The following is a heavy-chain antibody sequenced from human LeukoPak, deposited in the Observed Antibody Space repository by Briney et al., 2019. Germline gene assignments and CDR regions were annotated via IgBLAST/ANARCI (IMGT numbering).Heavy chain of an antibody. Sequence: PGGSLRLSCSASGFTFSSYAMHWVRQAPGKGLEYVSAISGNGGSTYYADSVKGRFTISRDNSKNTLYLQMSSLRAEDTAVYYCVKDEYYDFWSGYRLDYWGQGTLVTVSS. J-gene: IGHJ4*02. D-gene: IGHD3-3*01. CDR2: ISGNGGST. CDR1: GFTFSSYA. CDR3: VKDEYYDFWSGYRLDY. V-gene: IGHV3-64D*06.